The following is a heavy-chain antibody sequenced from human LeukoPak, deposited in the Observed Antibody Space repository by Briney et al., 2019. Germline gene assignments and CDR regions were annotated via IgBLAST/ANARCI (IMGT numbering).Heavy chain of an antibody. J-gene: IGHJ4*02. Sequence: PSETLSLTCAVYGGSFSGYYWSWIRQPPGKGLEWIGEINHSGSTNYNPSLKSRVTISVDTSKNQFSLKLSSVTAADTAVYYCATLRAYGSGSWGQGTLVTVSS. CDR2: INHSGST. V-gene: IGHV4-34*01. CDR3: ATLRAYGSGS. D-gene: IGHD3-10*01. CDR1: GGSFSGYY.